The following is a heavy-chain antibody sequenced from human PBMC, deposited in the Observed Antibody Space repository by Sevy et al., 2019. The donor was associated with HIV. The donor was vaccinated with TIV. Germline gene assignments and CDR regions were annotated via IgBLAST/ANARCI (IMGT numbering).Heavy chain of an antibody. V-gene: IGHV3-11*01. CDR1: GFTLSDYY. CDR2: ISGSDTTM. D-gene: IGHD4-17*01. CDR3: ARDHVKDGDLGDYYYVAMDV. Sequence: GGSLRLSCAASGFTLSDYYMSWIRQAPGKGLEWLSYISGSDTTMYYADSVKGRFTISRDNAKNSLYLQMNSLRAEDTAVYYCARDHVKDGDLGDYYYVAMDVWGQGTTVTVSS. J-gene: IGHJ6*02.